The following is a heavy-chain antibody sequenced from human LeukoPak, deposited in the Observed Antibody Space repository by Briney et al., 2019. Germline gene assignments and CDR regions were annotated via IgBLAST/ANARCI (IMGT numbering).Heavy chain of an antibody. CDR2: INHSGST. J-gene: IGHJ4*02. CDR3: ARGPIVAAADLGY. D-gene: IGHD6-13*01. Sequence: SETLSLTCAVYGGSFSGYYWSWIRQPPGKGLEWIGEINHSGSTNYNPSLKSRVTISVDTSKNQFSLKLSSVTAADTAVYYCARGPIVAAADLGYWGQGTLVTVSS. V-gene: IGHV4-34*01. CDR1: GGSFSGYY.